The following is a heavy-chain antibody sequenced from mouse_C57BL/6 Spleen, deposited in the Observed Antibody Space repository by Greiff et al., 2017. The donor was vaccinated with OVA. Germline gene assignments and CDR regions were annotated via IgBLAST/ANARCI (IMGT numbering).Heavy chain of an antibody. CDR1: GYTFTGYW. Sequence: QVQLKESGAELMKPGASVKLSCKATGYTFTGYWIEWVKQRPGHGLEWIGEILPGSGSTNYNEKFKGKATFTADTSSNTAYMQLSSLTTEDSAIYYCARREYYGSYYFDYWGQGTTLTVSS. V-gene: IGHV1-9*01. J-gene: IGHJ2*01. CDR3: ARREYYGSYYFDY. CDR2: ILPGSGST. D-gene: IGHD1-1*01.